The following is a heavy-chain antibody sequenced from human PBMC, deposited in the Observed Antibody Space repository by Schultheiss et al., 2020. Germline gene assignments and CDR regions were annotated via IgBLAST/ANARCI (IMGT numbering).Heavy chain of an antibody. V-gene: IGHV5-51*01. J-gene: IGHJ6*02. CDR2: IYPRDSDT. CDR1: GYTFASFW. Sequence: GESLKISCKGSGYTFASFWIGWVRQVPGKGLEWMGVIYPRDSDTRYNPSFQGQVTISVDKSIDTLYVHWSSLRASDTAMYYCARVSGMDVWGQGTTVTVSS. CDR3: ARVSGMDV.